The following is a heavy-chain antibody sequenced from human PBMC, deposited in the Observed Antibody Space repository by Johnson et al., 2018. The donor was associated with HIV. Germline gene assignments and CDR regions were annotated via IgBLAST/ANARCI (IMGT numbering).Heavy chain of an antibody. V-gene: IGHV3-7*05. CDR2: IKQDGSEK. Sequence: MLLVESGGGVVQPGRSLRLSCAASGFTFSSYWMSWVRQAPGKGLEWVANIKQDGSEKYYVDSVKGRFTISRDNAKNSLYLQMNSLRAEDMAVYYCARDRLRSGSYWGGGFGIWGQGTMVTVSS. CDR1: GFTFSSYW. J-gene: IGHJ3*02. D-gene: IGHD1-26*01. CDR3: ARDRLRSGSYWGGGFGI.